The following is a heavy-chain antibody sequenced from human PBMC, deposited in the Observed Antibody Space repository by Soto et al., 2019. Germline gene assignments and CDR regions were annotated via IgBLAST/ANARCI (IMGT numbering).Heavy chain of an antibody. CDR2: IWDDGSNI. J-gene: IGHJ4*02. CDR1: GFTFSSYG. V-gene: IGHV3-33*01. D-gene: IGHD4-17*01. Sequence: QVPLVESGGGVVQPGRSLRLSCAASGFTFSSYGMHWVRQATGKGLEWVSVIWDDGSNINYEDYGKGRFTISRDNSKNTRYLQMNSLRAEDTAVYYCARDCNIYGDYSGFDACGQGTLVTVSS. CDR3: ARDCNIYGDYSGFDA.